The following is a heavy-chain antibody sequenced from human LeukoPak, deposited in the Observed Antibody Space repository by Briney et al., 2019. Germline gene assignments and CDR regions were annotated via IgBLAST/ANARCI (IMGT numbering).Heavy chain of an antibody. V-gene: IGHV3-48*01. CDR2: ISSSSSTI. CDR3: ARESTDDSSGYTDAFDI. J-gene: IGHJ3*02. Sequence: GGSLRLSCAASGFTFSSYSMNWVRQAPGKGLEWVSYISSSSSTIYYADSVKGRFTISRDNAKNSLYLQMNSLRAEDTAVYYCARESTDDSSGYTDAFDIWGRGTMVTVSS. CDR1: GFTFSSYS. D-gene: IGHD3-22*01.